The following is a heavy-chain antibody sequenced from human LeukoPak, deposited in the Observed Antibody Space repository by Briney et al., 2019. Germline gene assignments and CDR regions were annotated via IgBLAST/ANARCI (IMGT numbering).Heavy chain of an antibody. D-gene: IGHD3-10*01. V-gene: IGHV1-8*01. Sequence: EASVKVSCKASGYTFTSYDINWVRQATGQGLEWMGWMNPNSGDTGYAQKFQGRVTMTRNTSISTAYMELSSLRSEDTAVYYCARVHNRLWFGELNPNDAFDIWGQGTMVTVSS. CDR1: GYTFTSYD. J-gene: IGHJ3*02. CDR2: MNPNSGDT. CDR3: ARVHNRLWFGELNPNDAFDI.